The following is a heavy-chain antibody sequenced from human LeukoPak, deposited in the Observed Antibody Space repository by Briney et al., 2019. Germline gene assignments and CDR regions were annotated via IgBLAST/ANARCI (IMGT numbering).Heavy chain of an antibody. V-gene: IGHV3-74*01. D-gene: IGHD4-17*01. CDR2: VNSDGSNT. CDR3: ARDLTVTTFDY. CDR1: GFTFSTYW. J-gene: IGHJ4*02. Sequence: GGSLRLSCAASGFTFSTYWMHWVRQAPGKGLVWVSRVNSDGSNTRYADSVKGRFTISRDSAKNTVYLQMNSLRAEDTAVYYCARDLTVTTFDYWGQGTLVTVSS.